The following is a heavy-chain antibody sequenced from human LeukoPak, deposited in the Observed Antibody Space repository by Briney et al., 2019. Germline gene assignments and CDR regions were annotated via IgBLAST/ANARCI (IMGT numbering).Heavy chain of an antibody. D-gene: IGHD3-22*01. CDR2: INHSGST. J-gene: IGHJ4*02. CDR1: GGSFSGYY. Sequence: PSETLSLTCAVYGGSFSGYYWSWIRQPPGKGLEWIGEINHSGSTNYNPSLKSRVTISVDTSKNQFSLKLSSVTAADTAVYYCARGRYYDSSGYYYGYWGQGTLVTVSS. V-gene: IGHV4-34*01. CDR3: ARGRYYDSSGYYYGY.